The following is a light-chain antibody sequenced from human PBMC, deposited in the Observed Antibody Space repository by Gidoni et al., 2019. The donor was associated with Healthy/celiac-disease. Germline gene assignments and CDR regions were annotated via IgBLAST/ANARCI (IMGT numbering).Light chain of an antibody. Sequence: DIQMTPSPSSLSASVGDRVTITCQASQDISNSLNWYQQKPGKAPKLLIYDASNLETGVPSRFSGSGSGTDFTFTISSLQPEDIATYYCQQYDNLPYTFGQXTKLEIK. J-gene: IGKJ2*01. CDR1: QDISNS. CDR2: DAS. CDR3: QQYDNLPYT. V-gene: IGKV1-33*01.